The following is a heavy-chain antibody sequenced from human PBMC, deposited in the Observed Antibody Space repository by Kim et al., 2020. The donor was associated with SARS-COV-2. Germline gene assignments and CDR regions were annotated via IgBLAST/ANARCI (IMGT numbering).Heavy chain of an antibody. D-gene: IGHD3-22*01. V-gene: IGHV4-38-2*02. CDR2: IYHSGST. CDR3: AREGGYYDSSGYLYWYF. J-gene: IGHJ2*01. CDR1: GYSISSGYY. Sequence: SETLSLTCTVSGYSISSGYYWGWIRQPPGKGLEWIGSIYHSGSTYYNPSLKSRVTISVDTSKNQFSLKLSSVTAADTVVYYCAREGGYYDSSGYLYWYF.